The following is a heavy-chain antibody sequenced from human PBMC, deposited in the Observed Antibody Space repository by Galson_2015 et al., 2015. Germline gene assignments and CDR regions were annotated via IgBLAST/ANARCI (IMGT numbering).Heavy chain of an antibody. D-gene: IGHD2-2*01. CDR3: ARGRPYQLLFNWFDP. Sequence: DGSDKYYADSVKGRFTISRDNSKNTLYLQMHSLRAEDTAVYYCARGRPYQLLFNWFDPWGQGTLVTVSS. V-gene: IGHV3-30*01. CDR2: DGSDK. J-gene: IGHJ5*02.